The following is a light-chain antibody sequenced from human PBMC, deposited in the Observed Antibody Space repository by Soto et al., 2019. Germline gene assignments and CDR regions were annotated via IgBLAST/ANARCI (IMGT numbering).Light chain of an antibody. V-gene: IGKV3-20*01. CDR2: GAS. CDR3: QQYGNSPPLT. Sequence: IVLTQSPDTLSLSPGDRVTLSCRASQSVSGSYLAWYQQKPGQGPRRIIYGASSRAMGIPDRFSVSGSGTDFTLTINRLEAEDFAVYFCQQYGNSPPLTFGGGTTVEI. J-gene: IGKJ4*01. CDR1: QSVSGSY.